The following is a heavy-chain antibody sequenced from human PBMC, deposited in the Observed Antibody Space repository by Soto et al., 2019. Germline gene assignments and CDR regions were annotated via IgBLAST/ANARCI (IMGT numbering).Heavy chain of an antibody. D-gene: IGHD3-22*01. CDR2: MNPNSGNT. V-gene: IGHV1-8*01. CDR1: GYTFTSYD. J-gene: IGHJ4*02. CDR3: ARGLYDSSGYYYSYYYFDY. Sequence: QVQLVQSGAEVKKPGASVKVSCKASGYTFTSYDINWVRQATGQGLEWMGWMNPNSGNTGYAQKFQGRVTMTRNTSISTAYMELSSLRFEDTAVYYCARGLYDSSGYYYSYYYFDYWGQGTLVTVFS.